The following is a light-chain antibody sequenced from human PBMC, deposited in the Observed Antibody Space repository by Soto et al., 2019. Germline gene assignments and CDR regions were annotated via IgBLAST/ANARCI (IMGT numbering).Light chain of an antibody. CDR1: QSISTY. J-gene: IGKJ1*01. CDR2: AAS. CDR3: QQSYSTPKWT. V-gene: IGKV1-39*01. Sequence: DIQMTQSPSSLSASVGDSVTITCRASQSISTYLNWYQQKPGKAPKVLIYAASSLQSGVPSRFSDSGSGTDFTLTISSLQPEDFATYYCQQSYSTPKWTFGQGTKV.